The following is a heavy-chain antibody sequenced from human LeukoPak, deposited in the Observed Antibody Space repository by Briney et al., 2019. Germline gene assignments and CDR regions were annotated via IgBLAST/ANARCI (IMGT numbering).Heavy chain of an antibody. V-gene: IGHV4-61*02. CDR2: IYTSGST. D-gene: IGHD2-2*01. CDR1: GGSISSGSYY. J-gene: IGHJ4*02. CDR3: ARERANCSSTSCYLGFDY. Sequence: PSETLSLTCSVSGGSISSGSYYWSWIRQPAGKGLEWIGRIYTSGSTNYNPSLKSRVTISVDTSKNQFSLKLSSVTAADTAVYYCARERANCSSTSCYLGFDYWGQGTLVTVSS.